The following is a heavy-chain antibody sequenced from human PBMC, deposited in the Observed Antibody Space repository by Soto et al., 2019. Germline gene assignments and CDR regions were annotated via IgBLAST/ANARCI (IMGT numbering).Heavy chain of an antibody. Sequence: SVKVSCKASGGTFSSYAISCVRQAPGQGLEWMGGIMHIVGTANYAQNFQGRVTITADESTITAYMQLSSLRSEDTAVYYCARATGPHGFDTWGQGTMVTVSS. CDR3: ARATGPHGFDT. V-gene: IGHV1-69*13. CDR1: GGTFSSYA. J-gene: IGHJ3*02. CDR2: IMHIVGTA.